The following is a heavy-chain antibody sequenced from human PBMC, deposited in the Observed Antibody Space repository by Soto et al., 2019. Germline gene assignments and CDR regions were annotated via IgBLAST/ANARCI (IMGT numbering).Heavy chain of an antibody. J-gene: IGHJ6*02. V-gene: IGHV1-18*01. CDR2: ISAYNGNT. D-gene: IGHD3-22*01. CDR1: GYTFTSYG. CDR3: ARDVRITMIVVVTPDNYYYYGMDV. Sequence: ASVKVSCKASGYTFTSYGISWVRQAPGQGLEWMGWISAYNGNTNYAQKLQGRVTMTTDTSTSTAYMERRSLRSDDTAVYYCARDVRITMIVVVTPDNYYYYGMDVWGQGTTVTVS.